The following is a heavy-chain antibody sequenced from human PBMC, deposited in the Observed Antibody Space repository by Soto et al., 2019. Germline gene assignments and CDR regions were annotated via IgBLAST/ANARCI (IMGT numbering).Heavy chain of an antibody. D-gene: IGHD3-16*01. CDR2: IKQDGGEK. CDR1: GFTFTSYW. V-gene: IGHV3-7*04. CDR3: TRGAFPTWGYYYMDV. J-gene: IGHJ6*03. Sequence: PGESLKISCAASGFTFTSYWMTWVRQAPGKGLEWVANIKQDGGEKYYVGSVKGRFTISRDNAENSLYLQLDSLRAEDAAVYYCTRGAFPTWGYYYMDVWGKGTTVTVSS.